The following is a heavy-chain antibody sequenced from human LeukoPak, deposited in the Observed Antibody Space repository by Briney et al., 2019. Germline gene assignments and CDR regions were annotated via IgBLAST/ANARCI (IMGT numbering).Heavy chain of an antibody. D-gene: IGHD3-10*01. J-gene: IGHJ4*02. CDR3: ARGYGSGSYFHY. CDR2: INHSGST. V-gene: IGHV4-34*01. Sequence: SETLSLTCTVSGGSINSHYWSWIRQPPGKGLEWIGEINHSGSTNCSPSLKSRVTISVDTSKNQFSLKLTSVTAADTAVYYCARGYGSGSYFHYWGQGTVVTVSS. CDR1: GGSINSHY.